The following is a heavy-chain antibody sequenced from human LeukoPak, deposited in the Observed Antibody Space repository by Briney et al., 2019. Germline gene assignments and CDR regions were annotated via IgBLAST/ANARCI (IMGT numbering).Heavy chain of an antibody. CDR1: GFPFGSYS. Sequence: GGSLRLSCAASGFPFGSYSMTWVRQAPGKGLEWVANIKPDGTTKFYVDSVKGRFTISRDNALNSLYLQMNSLRAEDTAIYYCATSTAAAGTDWGQGTLVTVSS. CDR3: ATSTAAAGTD. D-gene: IGHD6-13*01. J-gene: IGHJ4*02. CDR2: IKPDGTTK. V-gene: IGHV3-7*03.